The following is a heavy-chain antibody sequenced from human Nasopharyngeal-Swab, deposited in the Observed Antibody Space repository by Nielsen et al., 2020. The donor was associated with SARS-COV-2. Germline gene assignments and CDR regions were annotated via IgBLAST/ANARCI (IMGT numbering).Heavy chain of an antibody. Sequence: ASVKVSCKASGYTFTGYYMHWVRQAPGQGLEWMGRINPNSGGTNYAQKFRGRVTMTRDTSISTAYMELSRLRSDDTAVYYCAREDSYNKNDAFDIWGQGTMVTVSS. D-gene: IGHD5-24*01. V-gene: IGHV1-2*06. CDR1: GYTFTGYY. CDR2: INPNSGGT. CDR3: AREDSYNKNDAFDI. J-gene: IGHJ3*02.